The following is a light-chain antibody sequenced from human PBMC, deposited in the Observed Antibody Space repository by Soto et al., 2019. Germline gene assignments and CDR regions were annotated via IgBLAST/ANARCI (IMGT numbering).Light chain of an antibody. J-gene: IGKJ3*01. CDR2: DAS. Sequence: EIVLTQSPATLSLSPGERATLSCRASQSIRNYLAWYQQKPGQSPRLLIYDASNRATDVPARFSGSGSGTDFTLSISSLEPEDFAVYFCHQRSNWPLTFGPGTKVDIK. CDR3: HQRSNWPLT. V-gene: IGKV3-11*01. CDR1: QSIRNY.